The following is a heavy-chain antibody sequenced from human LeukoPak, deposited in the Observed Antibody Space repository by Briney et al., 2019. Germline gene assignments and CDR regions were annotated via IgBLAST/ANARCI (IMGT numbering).Heavy chain of an antibody. J-gene: IGHJ4*02. CDR2: IRYDGSNK. Sequence: PGGSLRLSCAASGFTFSTYGMHWVRQAPGKGLEWVAFIRYDGSNKYYTDSVKGRFTMSRDNSKNTLYLQMNSLRAEDTAVYYCAKAPGYSSGWYHDWGQGTLVTVSS. CDR1: GFTFSTYG. D-gene: IGHD6-19*01. CDR3: AKAPGYSSGWYHD. V-gene: IGHV3-30*02.